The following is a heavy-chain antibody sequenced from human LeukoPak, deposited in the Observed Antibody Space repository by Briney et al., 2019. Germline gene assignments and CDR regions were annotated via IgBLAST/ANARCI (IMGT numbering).Heavy chain of an antibody. Sequence: SETLSLTCTVSGGSISSYYWSWIRQPPGKGLGWIGYIYYSGSTNYTPSLKSRVTISVDTSKNQFSLKLSSVTAADTAVYYCARITSDMGDWFDPWGQGTLVTVSS. V-gene: IGHV4-59*01. CDR1: GGSISSYY. J-gene: IGHJ5*02. D-gene: IGHD1-26*01. CDR3: ARITSDMGDWFDP. CDR2: IYYSGST.